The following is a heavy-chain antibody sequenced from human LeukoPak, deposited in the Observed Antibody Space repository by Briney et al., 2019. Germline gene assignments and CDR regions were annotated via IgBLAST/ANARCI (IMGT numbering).Heavy chain of an antibody. V-gene: IGHV3-23*01. J-gene: IGHJ4*02. CDR1: GFTFSSCG. CDR2: ISGSGGST. D-gene: IGHD3-10*01. CDR3: AKDQMFPARESYGSGSYYGNDY. Sequence: GGSLRLSCAASGFTFSSCGMSWVRPAPGKGREWVSAISGSGGSTYYADSVKGRFTISRDNSKNTLYLQMNSLRAEDTAVYYCAKDQMFPARESYGSGSYYGNDYWGQGTLVTVSS.